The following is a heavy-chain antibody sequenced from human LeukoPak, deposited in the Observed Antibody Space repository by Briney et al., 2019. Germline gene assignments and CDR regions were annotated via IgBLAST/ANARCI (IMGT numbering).Heavy chain of an antibody. J-gene: IGHJ4*02. CDR3: AKTLISLVVPAAMLDY. V-gene: IGHV3-30*18. Sequence: PGRSLRLSCAASGFTFSSYGMHWVRQAPGKGLEWVAVISYDGSNKYYADSVKGRFTISRDNSKNTLYLQMNSLRAEDTAVYYCAKTLISLVVPAAMLDYWGQGTLVTVSS. D-gene: IGHD2-2*01. CDR1: GFTFSSYG. CDR2: ISYDGSNK.